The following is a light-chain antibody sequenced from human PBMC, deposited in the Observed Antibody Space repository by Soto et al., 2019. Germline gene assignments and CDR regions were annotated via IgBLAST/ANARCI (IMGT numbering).Light chain of an antibody. CDR2: DST. Sequence: DIQVTQAPASLSASVGGRVTITCRASQSISSYLNWYQQKPGKAPKLLIYDSTLRANGVPDRFGGSRSGTEFTLTINNLEPEDFAVYYCQQRNVWPPITFGQGTRLEIK. J-gene: IGKJ5*01. V-gene: IGKV1-39*01. CDR1: QSISSY. CDR3: QQRNVWPPIT.